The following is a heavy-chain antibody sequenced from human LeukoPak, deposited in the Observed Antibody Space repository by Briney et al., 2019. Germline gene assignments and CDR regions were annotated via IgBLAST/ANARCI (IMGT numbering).Heavy chain of an antibody. CDR3: ARDLRAKY. Sequence: TSETLSLTCNVSGASIFNYYWSWIRQAPGKGLEWIGYVHHSGRTNSNPSLGSRVTMSVDTSTSQLSLNLTSVTTADTAVYFCARDLRAKYWGQGTLAFVSS. D-gene: IGHD4/OR15-4a*01. CDR2: VHHSGRT. V-gene: IGHV4-59*01. J-gene: IGHJ1*01. CDR1: GASIFNYY.